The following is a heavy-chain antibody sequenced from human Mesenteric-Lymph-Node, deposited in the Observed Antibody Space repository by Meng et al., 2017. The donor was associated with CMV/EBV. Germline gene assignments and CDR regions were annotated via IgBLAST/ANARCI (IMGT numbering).Heavy chain of an antibody. Sequence: GESLKISCAASGFTVSSNYMSWVRQAPGKGLEWVANIKQDGSEKYYVDSVKGRFTVSRDNAKNSLNLQMNSLRAEDTAVYYCARISKYRYGVYGMDVWGQGTTVTVSS. CDR3: ARISKYRYGVYGMDV. D-gene: IGHD5-18*01. V-gene: IGHV3-7*01. CDR1: GFTVSSNY. CDR2: IKQDGSEK. J-gene: IGHJ6*02.